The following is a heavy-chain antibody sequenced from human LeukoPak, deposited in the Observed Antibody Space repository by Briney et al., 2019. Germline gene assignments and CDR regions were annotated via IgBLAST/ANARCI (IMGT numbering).Heavy chain of an antibody. D-gene: IGHD3-10*01. CDR2: LDPEDGET. CDR1: GYTLTELS. Sequence: ASVKVSCKVSGYTLTELSMHWVRQAPGKGLEWMGGLDPEDGETIYAQKFQGRVTMTEDTSTDTAYMELSSLRSEDTAVYYCASSITMVRGVIGYYFDYWGQGTLVTVSS. CDR3: ASSITMVRGVIGYYFDY. V-gene: IGHV1-24*01. J-gene: IGHJ4*02.